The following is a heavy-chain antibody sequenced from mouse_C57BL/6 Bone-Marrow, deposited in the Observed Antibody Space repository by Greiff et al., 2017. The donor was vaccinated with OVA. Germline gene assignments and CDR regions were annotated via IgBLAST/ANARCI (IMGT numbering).Heavy chain of an antibody. CDR2: IRLKSDNYAT. D-gene: IGHD1-1*01. J-gene: IGHJ2*01. CDR3: TDYDYGSDYFDY. Sequence: EVKVEESGGGLVQPGGSMKLSCVASGFTFSNYWMNWVRQSPEKGLEWVAQIRLKSDNYATHYAVSGKGRFTISRDDSKSSVYLQMNNLTAEDTGIYYCTDYDYGSDYFDYWGQGTTLTVSS. CDR1: GFTFSNYW. V-gene: IGHV6-3*01.